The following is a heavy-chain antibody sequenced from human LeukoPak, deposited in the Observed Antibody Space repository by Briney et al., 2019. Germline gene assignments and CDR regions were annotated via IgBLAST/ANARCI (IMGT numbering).Heavy chain of an antibody. Sequence: SETLSLTCTVSGGSIINYYWSWFRQPPGKGLEWIGYIYYSGSTNYSPSLRSRLTMSVDTSKNQFSLKLSSVTAADTAMYYCARGPVANWGLYFDSWGQGTLVTVSS. J-gene: IGHJ4*02. CDR3: ARGPVANWGLYFDS. CDR2: IYYSGST. CDR1: GGSIINYY. V-gene: IGHV4-59*08. D-gene: IGHD7-27*01.